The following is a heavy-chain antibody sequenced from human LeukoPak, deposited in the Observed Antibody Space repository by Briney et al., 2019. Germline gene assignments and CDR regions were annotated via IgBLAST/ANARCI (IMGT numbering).Heavy chain of an antibody. Sequence: PSETLSLTCAVDGGSVGGNDCSSLRQPPRKGLEWMGAINHRGSTNYNPSLKSRVTISVDTSKNQFSLKLSSVTAADTAVYYCARARPSHRITMIVVVIGPLDYWGQGTLLALSS. CDR2: INHRGST. J-gene: IGHJ4*02. D-gene: IGHD3-22*01. CDR1: GGSVGGND. V-gene: IGHV4-34*01. CDR3: ARARPSHRITMIVVVIGPLDY.